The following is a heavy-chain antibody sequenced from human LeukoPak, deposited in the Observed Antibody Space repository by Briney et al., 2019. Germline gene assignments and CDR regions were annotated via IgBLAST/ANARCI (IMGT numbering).Heavy chain of an antibody. CDR3: AKDGRRWAFDY. Sequence: PGETLRLSCAASGFTFSNYNMNWVRQAPGKGLEWVSSISSSSTYMYYADSVKGRFTISRDSSKYTLYLQMNSLRVEDTAVCFCAKDGRRWAFDYWGQGTLVTVSS. CDR2: ISSSSTYM. V-gene: IGHV3-21*04. CDR1: GFTFSNYN. D-gene: IGHD5-24*01. J-gene: IGHJ4*02.